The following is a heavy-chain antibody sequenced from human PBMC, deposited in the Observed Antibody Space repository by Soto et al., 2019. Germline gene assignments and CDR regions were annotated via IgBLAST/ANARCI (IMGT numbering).Heavy chain of an antibody. D-gene: IGHD6-6*01. CDR3: AGGSSFLPV. CDR2: IKQDGSEK. Sequence: PGGSLRLSCAASGFTFSKYWMSWVRQAPGKGLEWVANIKQDGSEKYYVDSVRGRFTISRDNTKGSLYLQMNSLRAEDTAVYYCAGGSSFLPVWGQGTLVTVSS. V-gene: IGHV3-7*03. J-gene: IGHJ4*02. CDR1: GFTFSKYW.